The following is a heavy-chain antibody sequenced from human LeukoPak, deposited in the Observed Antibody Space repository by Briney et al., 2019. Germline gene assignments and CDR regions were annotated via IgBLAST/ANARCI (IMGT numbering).Heavy chain of an antibody. CDR2: ISFSGDYT. V-gene: IGHV3-23*01. D-gene: IGHD3-22*01. J-gene: IGHJ4*02. Sequence: PGGSLRLSCAAAGFTFSNAWMTWVRQAPGKGLEWVSSISFSGDYTYYADSVKGRFTISRNNSKNTLHLQVNSLRADDTAVYYCAKPRAGSSAYYFPFDYWGQGTLVTVSS. CDR1: GFTFSNAW. CDR3: AKPRAGSSAYYFPFDY.